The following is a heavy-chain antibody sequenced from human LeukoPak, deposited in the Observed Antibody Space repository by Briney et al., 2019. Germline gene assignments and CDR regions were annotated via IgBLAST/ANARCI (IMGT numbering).Heavy chain of an antibody. CDR2: IYYSGST. D-gene: IGHD2-21*02. CDR1: GGSISSSSYY. J-gene: IGHJ5*02. Sequence: SETLSLTCTVSGGSISSSSYYWGWIRQPPGKGLEWIGSIYYSGSTYYNPSLKSRVTISVDTSKNQFSLKLSSVTAADTAVYYCARRLPWFDPSGQGTLVTVSS. V-gene: IGHV4-39*01. CDR3: ARRLPWFDP.